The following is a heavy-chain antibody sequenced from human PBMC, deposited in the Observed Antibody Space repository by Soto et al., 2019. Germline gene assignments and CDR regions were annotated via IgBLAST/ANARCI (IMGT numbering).Heavy chain of an antibody. Sequence: QVQLVQSGAEVKKPGSSVKVSCKASGGIFSSYAISWVRQAPGQGLACMGGIIPIFGTTDYAQKFQGRVRITADESTSTAYMELSSLRSEDTAVYYCARRSVVGTPTGGYFDYWGQGTLVTVSS. J-gene: IGHJ4*02. CDR1: GGIFSSYA. D-gene: IGHD1-26*01. CDR2: IIPIFGTT. CDR3: ARRSVVGTPTGGYFDY. V-gene: IGHV1-69*01.